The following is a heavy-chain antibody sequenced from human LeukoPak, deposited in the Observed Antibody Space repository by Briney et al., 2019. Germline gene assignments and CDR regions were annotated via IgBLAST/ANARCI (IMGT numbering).Heavy chain of an antibody. D-gene: IGHD3-3*01. CDR3: ARAFFGNDFWSGYYYYYMDV. J-gene: IGHJ6*03. CDR2: INTYTGNP. V-gene: IGHV7-4-1*02. CDR1: GYTFTSYA. Sequence: ASVKVSCKASGYTFTSYAMNWVRQAPGQGLEWMGWINTYTGNPTYAQGFTGRFVFSLDTSVSTAYLQISSLKAEDTAVYYCARAFFGNDFWSGYYYYYMDVWGKGTTVTVSS.